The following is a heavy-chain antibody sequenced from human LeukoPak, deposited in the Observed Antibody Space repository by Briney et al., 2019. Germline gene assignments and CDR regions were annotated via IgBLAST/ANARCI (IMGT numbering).Heavy chain of an antibody. V-gene: IGHV4-31*03. J-gene: IGHJ4*02. CDR2: IYYRGTT. D-gene: IGHD1-1*01. Sequence: PSQTLSLTCTLSVGSISIGDSHWSSIRQHPGKGLEWIGYIYYRGTTYYNPALKCRITMSVDTSKNQFSLNLLYVTAPDPAVYFFGTGSSFDFDCWGQGTLVTVSS. CDR3: GTGSSFDFDC. CDR1: VGSISIGDSH.